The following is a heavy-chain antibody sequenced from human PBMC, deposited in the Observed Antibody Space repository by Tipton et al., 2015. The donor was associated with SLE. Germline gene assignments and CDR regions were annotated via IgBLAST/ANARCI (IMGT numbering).Heavy chain of an antibody. CDR2: IYTSGST. CDR1: GGSISSHY. D-gene: IGHD2-2*01. Sequence: TLSLTCTVSGGSISSHYWSWIRQPAGKGLEWIGRIYTSGSTNYNPSLKSRVTMSVDTSKNQFSLKLSSVTAADTAVYYCARRPRPAAMDYYYGMDVWGQGTTVTVSS. CDR3: ARRPRPAAMDYYYGMDV. V-gene: IGHV4-4*07. J-gene: IGHJ6*02.